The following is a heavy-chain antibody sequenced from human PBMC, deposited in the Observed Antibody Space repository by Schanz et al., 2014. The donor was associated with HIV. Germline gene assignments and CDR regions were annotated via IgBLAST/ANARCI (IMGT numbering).Heavy chain of an antibody. CDR1: GFTSSLYA. D-gene: IGHD2-2*01. CDR3: ARVNDKGWAYCSSTTCLFWYFDL. V-gene: IGHV3-30-3*01. J-gene: IGHJ2*01. Sequence: VQLVESGGGVVQPGTSLRLSCAASGFTSSLYAFHWVRQAPGKGLEWVAGMSHDGFSKYFADSVNGRFTISRDNSKNTLYLQMNSLRAEDTAVYYCARVNDKGWAYCSSTTCLFWYFDLWGRGTLVTVSS. CDR2: MSHDGFSK.